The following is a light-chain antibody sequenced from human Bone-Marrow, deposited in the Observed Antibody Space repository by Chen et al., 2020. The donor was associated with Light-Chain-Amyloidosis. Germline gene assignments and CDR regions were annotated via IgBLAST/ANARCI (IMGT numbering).Light chain of an antibody. CDR2: RDT. CDR1: DLPTKY. V-gene: IGLV3-25*03. J-gene: IGLJ2*01. Sequence: SYDLTQPPSVSVSPGQPARITCSGDDLPTKYAYWYQQNPGQAPVLVIHRDTERPSGISERFSGYSSGTTATLTISGVQAEDEADYHCQSADSSGTYEVIFGGGTKLTVL. CDR3: QSADSSGTYEVI.